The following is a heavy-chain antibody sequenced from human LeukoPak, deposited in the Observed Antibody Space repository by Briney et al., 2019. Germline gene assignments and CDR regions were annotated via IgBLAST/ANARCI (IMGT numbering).Heavy chain of an antibody. CDR2: INTDGSST. Sequence: AGSLRLSCAASGFTFSSYWMHWVRQAPGKGLVWVSRINTDGSSTNYADSVKGRFTISRDNAKNTVYLQMNSLRAEDTAVYYCTRFLFYYDSSGYYDYFDYWGQGTLVTVSS. CDR3: TRFLFYYDSSGYYDYFDY. V-gene: IGHV3-74*01. CDR1: GFTFSSYW. J-gene: IGHJ4*02. D-gene: IGHD3-22*01.